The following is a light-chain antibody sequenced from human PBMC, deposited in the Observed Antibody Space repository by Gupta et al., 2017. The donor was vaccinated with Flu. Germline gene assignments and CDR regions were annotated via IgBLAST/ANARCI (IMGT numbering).Light chain of an antibody. CDR1: SSDVGGYNY. CDR3: SSFTTASTLV. CDR2: EVS. J-gene: IGLJ3*02. V-gene: IGLV2-14*03. Sequence: QSALTQPAPVSGSPGQSITISCTGTSSDVGGYNYVSWYQQHPGKVPKLMIYEVSKRPSGVSDRFSASKSGNTASLTISGLQAEDEADYYCSSFTTASTLVFGGGTKVFVL.